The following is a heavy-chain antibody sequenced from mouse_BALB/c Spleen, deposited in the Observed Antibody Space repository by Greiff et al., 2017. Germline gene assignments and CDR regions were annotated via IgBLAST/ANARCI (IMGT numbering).Heavy chain of an antibody. D-gene: IGHD1-2*01. CDR1: GFNIKDTY. CDR3: ARALLRNHWYFDV. Sequence: VQLQQSGAELVKPGASVKLSCTASGFNIKDTYMHWVKQRPEQGLEWIGRIDPANGNTKYDPKFQGKATITADTSSNTAYLQLSSLTSEDTAVYYCARALLRNHWYFDVWGAGTTVTVSS. J-gene: IGHJ1*01. CDR2: IDPANGNT. V-gene: IGHV14-3*02.